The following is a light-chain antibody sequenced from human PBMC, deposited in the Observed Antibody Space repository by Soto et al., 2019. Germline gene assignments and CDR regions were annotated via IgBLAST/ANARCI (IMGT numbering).Light chain of an antibody. Sequence: QSALTQPASVSGSPGQSITISCTGTSSDVGGYNYVSWYQQHPGKAPKLMIYEVSNRPSGVSNRFSGSKSANTASLTISGLQAEDDADYYCSSYTRSSTRVFGGGTKLTVL. CDR2: EVS. J-gene: IGLJ3*02. CDR1: SSDVGGYNY. V-gene: IGLV2-14*01. CDR3: SSYTRSSTRV.